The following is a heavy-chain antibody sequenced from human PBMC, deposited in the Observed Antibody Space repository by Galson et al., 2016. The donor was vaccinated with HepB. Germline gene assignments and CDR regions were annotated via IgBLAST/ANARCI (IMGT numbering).Heavy chain of an antibody. CDR3: ARGPRSSWARRSSYFDY. D-gene: IGHD6-13*01. CDR2: TYYKSKWYN. Sequence: CAISGDSVSSNSAAWNWIRQSPSRGLEWLGRTYYKSKWYNDYAVSVKSPIIINPDTSKNQFSLQLNSVTPEDTAVYYCARGPRSSWARRSSYFDYWGQGTLVTGSS. V-gene: IGHV6-1*01. CDR1: GDSVSSNSAA. J-gene: IGHJ4*02.